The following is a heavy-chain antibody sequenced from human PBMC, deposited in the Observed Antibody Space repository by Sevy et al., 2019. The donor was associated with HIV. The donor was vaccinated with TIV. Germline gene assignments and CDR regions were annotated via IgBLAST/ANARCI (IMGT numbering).Heavy chain of an antibody. J-gene: IGHJ4*02. CDR3: ARRNPYYYDSSGYYYEFNYDY. V-gene: IGHV1-18*01. D-gene: IGHD3-22*01. CDR1: GYTFTSYG. Sequence: ASVKVSCKASGYTFTSYGISWVRQAPGQGLEWMGWISAYNGNTNYAQKLRGRVTMTTDTSTSTAYMELRSLRSDDTAVYYCARRNPYYYDSSGYYYEFNYDYWGQGTLDTVSS. CDR2: ISAYNGNT.